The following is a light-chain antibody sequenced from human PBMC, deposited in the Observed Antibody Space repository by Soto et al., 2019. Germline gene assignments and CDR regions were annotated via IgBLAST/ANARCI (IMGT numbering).Light chain of an antibody. CDR3: QQYNRPWT. V-gene: IGKV1-5*01. CDR2: DAS. J-gene: IGKJ1*01. CDR1: QSISSW. Sequence: DIQMTQSPSTLSASVGDRVTITCRASQSISSWLAWYQQKPGKAPKLLIYDASSLESGVPSRFSGSGSGTEFTLTIISLQPDDFATYYCQQYNRPWTFGQGTKVEIK.